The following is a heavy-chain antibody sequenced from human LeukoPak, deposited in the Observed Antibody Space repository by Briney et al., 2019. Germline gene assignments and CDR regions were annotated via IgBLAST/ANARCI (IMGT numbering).Heavy chain of an antibody. V-gene: IGHV3-33*01. CDR1: GFTFSSYG. CDR3: AREGPRGNSQFDY. CDR2: IWFDESNK. Sequence: PGGSLRLSCAASGFTFSSYGMHWVRQAPGRGLEWVAVIWFDESNKYYADSVKGRFTISRDNSKNTLYLQMNSLRAEDTAVYYCAREGPRGNSQFDYWGQGTLVTVSS. J-gene: IGHJ4*02. D-gene: IGHD2/OR15-2a*01.